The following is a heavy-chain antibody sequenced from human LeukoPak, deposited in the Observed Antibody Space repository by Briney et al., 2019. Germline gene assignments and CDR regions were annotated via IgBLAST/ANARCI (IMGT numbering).Heavy chain of an antibody. V-gene: IGHV3-23*01. CDR1: GFTFTNYA. J-gene: IGHJ4*02. Sequence: GGSLRLSCEASGFTFTNYAMTWTRQAPGKGLEWVSSISDTYATTYYTESVKGRCTISRDNSKNTVYLQLNKLRAEDTAVYFCDRQDSLIPSGGRATLVTDAS. CDR3: DRQDSLIPS. CDR2: ISDTYATT. D-gene: IGHD5-18*01.